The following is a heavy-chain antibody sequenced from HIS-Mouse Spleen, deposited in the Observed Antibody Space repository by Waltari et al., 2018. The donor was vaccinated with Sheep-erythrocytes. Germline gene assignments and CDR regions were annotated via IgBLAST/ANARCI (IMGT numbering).Heavy chain of an antibody. CDR2: INYSGTT. Sequence: QLQLQESGPGLVKPSETLSLTCTVSGGSISSSSYYWGWIRQPPGKGLEWIGSINYSGTTSNHPSLKSRVTISVDTAKNQFSLKLSSVTAADTAVYYCASQAVSREYSSSPFDYWGQGTLVTVSS. V-gene: IGHV4-39*07. CDR3: ASQAVSREYSSSPFDY. D-gene: IGHD6-6*01. CDR1: GGSISSSSYY. J-gene: IGHJ4*02.